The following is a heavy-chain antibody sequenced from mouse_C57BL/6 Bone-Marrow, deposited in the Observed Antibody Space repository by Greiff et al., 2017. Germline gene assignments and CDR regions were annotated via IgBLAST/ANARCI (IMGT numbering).Heavy chain of an antibody. D-gene: IGHD6-2*01. CDR2: IYPRDGST. CDR3: ARRGLEVSYAMDY. CDR1: GYTFTSYD. V-gene: IGHV1-85*01. Sequence: QVTLKVSGPELVKPGASVKLSCKASGYTFTSYDINWVKQRPGQGLEWIGWIYPRDGSTKYNEKFKGKATLTVDTSSSTAYMELHSLTSEDSAVYFCARRGLEVSYAMDYWGQGTSVTVSS. J-gene: IGHJ4*01.